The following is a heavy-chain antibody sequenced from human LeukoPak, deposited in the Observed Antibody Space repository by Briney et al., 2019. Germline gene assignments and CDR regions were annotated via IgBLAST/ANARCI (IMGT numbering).Heavy chain of an antibody. D-gene: IGHD3-16*02. CDR1: GFTFDDYA. J-gene: IGHJ4*02. Sequence: GGSLRLSCAASGFTFDDYAMHWVRQAPGKGLEWVSGISWNSGSIGYADSVKGRFTISRDNSKNTLYLQMNSLRAEDTAVYYCAKSGFGGVIVSDFDYWGQGTLVTVSS. CDR3: AKSGFGGVIVSDFDY. V-gene: IGHV3-9*01. CDR2: ISWNSGSI.